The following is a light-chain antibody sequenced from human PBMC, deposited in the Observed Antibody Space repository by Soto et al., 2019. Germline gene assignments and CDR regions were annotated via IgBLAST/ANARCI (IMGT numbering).Light chain of an antibody. CDR2: TNE. J-gene: IGLJ1*01. V-gene: IGLV1-44*01. CDR3: AAWDDSLNGYV. Sequence: QSVLTQPPSASGTPGQRVTISCSGSSSNIGSNTVNWYQQLPGTAPKLLIYTNEQRPSGVPDRFSGSKSGTSASLAISGLQSEDEADYFCAAWDDSLNGYVFATGTKVTVL. CDR1: SSNIGSNT.